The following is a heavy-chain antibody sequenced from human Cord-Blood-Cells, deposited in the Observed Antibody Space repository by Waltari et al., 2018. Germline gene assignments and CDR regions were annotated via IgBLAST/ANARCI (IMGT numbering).Heavy chain of an antibody. V-gene: IGHV3-21*01. Sequence: EVQLVESGGGLVKPGGSLRLSCAASGFTFSSYSMNWVRQAPGKGREWVSSISSSSSYIYYADSVKGRFTISRDNAKNSLYLQMNSLRAEDTAVYYCARDFYDFWSGYYDYWGQGTLVTVSS. CDR3: ARDFYDFWSGYYDY. J-gene: IGHJ4*02. CDR1: GFTFSSYS. D-gene: IGHD3-3*01. CDR2: ISSSSSYI.